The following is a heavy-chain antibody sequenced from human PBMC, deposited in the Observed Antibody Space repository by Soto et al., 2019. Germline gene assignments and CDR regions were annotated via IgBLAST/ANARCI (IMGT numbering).Heavy chain of an antibody. V-gene: IGHV1-58*01. CDR2: IVVGSGNT. Sequence: ASVKVSCKASGFTFTSSAVQWVRQARGQRLEWIGWIVVGSGNTNYAQKFQERVTITRDMSTSTAYMELSSLRSEDTAVYYCAADYYYGSSGYYVPHGYHGMDVWGQGTTVTVSS. J-gene: IGHJ6*02. D-gene: IGHD3-22*01. CDR3: AADYYYGSSGYYVPHGYHGMDV. CDR1: GFTFTSSA.